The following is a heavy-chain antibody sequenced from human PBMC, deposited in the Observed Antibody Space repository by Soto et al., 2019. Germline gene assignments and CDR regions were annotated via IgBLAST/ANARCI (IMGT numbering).Heavy chain of an antibody. D-gene: IGHD5-12*01. CDR1: GYSVTSSDYY. CDR3: APLSVSLSGPYGIHV. Sequence: ETLSRTCRVSGYSVTSSDYYWAWIRQPPGKGLEWIGSMFYSGLTYYNPSLKSRVTLSVDTSKNQFSVRLNSVTAADTAVYYCAPLSVSLSGPYGIHVWGQGTKVTVYS. CDR2: MFYSGLT. J-gene: IGHJ6*02. V-gene: IGHV4-39*01.